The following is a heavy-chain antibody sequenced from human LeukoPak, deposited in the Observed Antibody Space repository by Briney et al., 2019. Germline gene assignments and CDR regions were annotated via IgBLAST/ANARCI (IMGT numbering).Heavy chain of an antibody. CDR3: AREVNGRDSYFDY. J-gene: IGHJ4*02. CDR2: IYTGGST. Sequence: PSETLSLTCTVSGGSISSGSYYWSWIRQPAGKGLEWIGRIYTGGSTNYNPSLKSRVTISVDTSKNQFSLKLSSVTAADTAVYYCAREVNGRDSYFDYWGQGTLVTVSS. D-gene: IGHD2-8*01. V-gene: IGHV4-61*02. CDR1: GGSISSGSYY.